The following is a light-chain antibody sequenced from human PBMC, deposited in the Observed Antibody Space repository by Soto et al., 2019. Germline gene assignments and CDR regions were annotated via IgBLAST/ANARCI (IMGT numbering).Light chain of an antibody. CDR3: QQYNNWPPLT. V-gene: IGKV3-15*01. CDR1: QSVSSK. CDR2: GAS. J-gene: IGKJ4*01. Sequence: EIVMTQSPATLSVSPGERATLSCRASQSVSSKLAWYQQKPGQAPRLLIYGASIRATGIPARFSGSGSGTEYTLTISRLQSEDFAVYYCQQYNNWPPLTFGGGTKVEIK.